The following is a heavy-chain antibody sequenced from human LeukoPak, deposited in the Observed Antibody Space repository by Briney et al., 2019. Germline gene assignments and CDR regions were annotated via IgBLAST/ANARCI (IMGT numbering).Heavy chain of an antibody. D-gene: IGHD3-10*01. CDR2: IYHSGST. CDR3: ARGEYYGSGSYYRVLDY. V-gene: IGHV4-4*02. J-gene: IGHJ4*02. Sequence: PSETLSLTCAVSGGSISSSNWWSWVRQPPGKGLEWIGEIYHSGSTNYNPSLKSRVTISVDKSKNQFSLKLSSVTAADTAVYYCARGEYYGSGSYYRVLDYWGQGTLVTVSS. CDR1: GGSISSSNW.